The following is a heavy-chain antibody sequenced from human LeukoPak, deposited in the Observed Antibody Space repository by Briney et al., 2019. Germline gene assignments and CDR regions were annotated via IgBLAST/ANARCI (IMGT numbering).Heavy chain of an antibody. CDR3: AKGGITMIVVVEY. CDR2: IKGSGDST. V-gene: IGHV3-23*01. D-gene: IGHD3-22*01. CDR1: GFPFSSYA. Sequence: GSLRRSCAASGFPFSSYAMSWVRPAPGKGVEGVSVIKGSGDSTYYADSVKGRFTISRDNSKNTLYLQMNSLRAEDTAVYYCAKGGITMIVVVEYWGQGTLVTVSS. J-gene: IGHJ4*02.